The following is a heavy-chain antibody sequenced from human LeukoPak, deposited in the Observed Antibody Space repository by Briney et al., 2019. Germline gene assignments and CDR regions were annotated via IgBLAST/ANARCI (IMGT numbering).Heavy chain of an antibody. V-gene: IGHV3-23*01. Sequence: GVSLTLPCAAAGFAFCEYAMMGVPHAPQGGGECGSAITSSGGRTYYADYVKGRFTISRDNTNNTHHLHVNSLRADDTAIYYCAKKSSSSWPSFDFWGRGTPVTVSS. J-gene: IGHJ4*02. D-gene: IGHD6-13*01. CDR2: ITSSGGRT. CDR3: AKKSSSSWPSFDF. CDR1: GFAFCEYA.